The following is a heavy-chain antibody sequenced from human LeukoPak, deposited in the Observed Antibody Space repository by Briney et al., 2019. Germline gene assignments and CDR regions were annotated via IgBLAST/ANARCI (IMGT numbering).Heavy chain of an antibody. Sequence: GGSLRLSCAASGFTFSSYSMNWVRQAPGKGLEWVSSISSSSSYIYYADSVKGRFTISRDNAKNSLYLQMNSLRAEDTAVYYCASGAMGTGYSTLWGQGTLVTVSS. D-gene: IGHD6-13*01. CDR1: GFTFSSYS. CDR3: ASGAMGTGYSTL. J-gene: IGHJ4*02. CDR2: ISSSSSYI. V-gene: IGHV3-21*01.